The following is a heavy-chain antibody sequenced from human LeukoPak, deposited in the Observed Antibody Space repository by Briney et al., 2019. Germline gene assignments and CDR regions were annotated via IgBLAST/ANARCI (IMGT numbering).Heavy chain of an antibody. CDR2: ISGSGGST. J-gene: IGHJ4*02. Sequence: GGSLRLSCAASGFTFSSYAMSWVRQAPGKGLEWVSAISGSGGSTYYADSVKGRFTISRDNSKNTLYLQMNSLGAEDTAVYYCAKVQDVLRFLEWYFPADYWGQGTLVTVSS. CDR1: GFTFSSYA. V-gene: IGHV3-23*01. D-gene: IGHD3-3*01. CDR3: AKVQDVLRFLEWYFPADY.